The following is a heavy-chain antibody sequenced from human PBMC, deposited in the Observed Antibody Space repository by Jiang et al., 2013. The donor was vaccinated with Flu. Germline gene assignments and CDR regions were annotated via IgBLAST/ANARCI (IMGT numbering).Heavy chain of an antibody. CDR1: GFSLSTSGMC. CDR3: ARICPKSSGSPREHY. Sequence: PTQTLTLTCTFSGFSLSTSGMCVSWIRQPPGKALEWLARIDWDDDKYYSTSLKTRLTISKDTSKNQVVLTMTNMDPVDTATYYCARICPKSSGSPREHYWGQGTLVTVSS. V-gene: IGHV2-70*11. CDR2: IDWDDDK. D-gene: IGHD3-22*01. J-gene: IGHJ4*02.